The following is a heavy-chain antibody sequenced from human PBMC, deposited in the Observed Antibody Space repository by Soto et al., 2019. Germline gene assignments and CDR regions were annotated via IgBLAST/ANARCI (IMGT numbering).Heavy chain of an antibody. D-gene: IGHD6-6*01. Sequence: QVQLQESGPGLVKASQTLSLICSVSGESISSGGYYWRWLRHHPGMGLEWIGYIYDSESAYYNPYLQSRVTISMDTSKNHFAMKLSSVTAADTAVYYCARASSSSSAADYWGQGTLITVSS. J-gene: IGHJ4*02. CDR3: ARASSSSSAADY. V-gene: IGHV4-31*03. CDR2: IYDSESA. CDR1: GESISSGGYY.